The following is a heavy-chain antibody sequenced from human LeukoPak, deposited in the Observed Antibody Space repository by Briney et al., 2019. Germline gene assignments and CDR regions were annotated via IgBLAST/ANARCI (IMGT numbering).Heavy chain of an antibody. Sequence: GGSLRLSCAASGFSFSGPAMHWVRQASGRGLEWVGRIRSKAHSYATAYAESVTGRFTISRDDSKSMASLQMNSLKTEDTAMYYCTRDYTYHDFWGQGTLVTVSS. CDR1: GFSFSGPA. D-gene: IGHD5-24*01. J-gene: IGHJ4*02. CDR3: TRDYTYHDF. V-gene: IGHV3-73*01. CDR2: IRSKAHSYAT.